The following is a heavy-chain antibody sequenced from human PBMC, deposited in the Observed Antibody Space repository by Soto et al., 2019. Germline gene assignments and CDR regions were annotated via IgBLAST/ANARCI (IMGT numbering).Heavy chain of an antibody. J-gene: IGHJ6*02. Sequence: GASVKVSCKASGYTFTSYGISWVRQAPGQGLEWMGWISAYNGNTNYAQKLQGRVTMTTDTSTSTAYMELRSLGSDDTAVYYCARNHGATIPYYYYGMDVWGQGTTVTVSS. CDR2: ISAYNGNT. V-gene: IGHV1-18*04. CDR1: GYTFTSYG. CDR3: ARNHGATIPYYYYGMDV. D-gene: IGHD5-12*01.